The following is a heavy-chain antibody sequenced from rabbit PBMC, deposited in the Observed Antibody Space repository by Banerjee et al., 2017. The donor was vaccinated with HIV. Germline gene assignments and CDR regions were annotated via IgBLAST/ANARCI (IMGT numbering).Heavy chain of an antibody. CDR3: ARDLHAGSSL. D-gene: IGHD4-2*01. Sequence: QSLEESGGGLVQPEGSLTLTCTASGFSFSSYWMSWVCQAPGKGLEWIGCIYTGDGNTYYASWAKGRFTISKTSSTTVTLQLNSLTVADTATYFCARDLHAGSSLWGPGTLVTVS. CDR1: GFSFSSYW. V-gene: IGHV1S40*01. CDR2: IYTGDGNT. J-gene: IGHJ4*01.